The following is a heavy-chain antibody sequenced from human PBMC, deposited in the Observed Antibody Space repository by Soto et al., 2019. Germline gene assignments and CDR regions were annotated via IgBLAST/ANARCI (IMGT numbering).Heavy chain of an antibody. CDR2: IYPGDSDT. V-gene: IGHV5-51*01. CDR3: ASYGDPGAFDI. D-gene: IGHD4-17*01. Sequence: PXEXLKICCKCSGYXFTSYWVGWVRQMPGKGLEWMGIIYPGDSDTRYSPSFQGQVTISAEKSISTAYLQWSRMKASDTAMYYCASYGDPGAFDIWGQGTMGTVSS. J-gene: IGHJ3*02. CDR1: GYXFTSYW.